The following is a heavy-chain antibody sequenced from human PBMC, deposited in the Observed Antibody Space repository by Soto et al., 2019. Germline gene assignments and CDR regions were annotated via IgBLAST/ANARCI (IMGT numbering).Heavy chain of an antibody. CDR2: IDSYGST. Sequence: QVHLQESGPGLVKPSGTLSLTCAVSGGSVSSDRWWTWVRQAPGKGLEWIGEIDSYGSTNYNPSLNSRVTILVDKFKNQVSVTLNSVTAAYTAVYFCAGQWLYGYCAFDPWGQGTIVTVSS. D-gene: IGHD5-18*01. CDR1: GGSVSSDRW. V-gene: IGHV4-4*02. CDR3: AGQWLYGYCAFDP. J-gene: IGHJ5*02.